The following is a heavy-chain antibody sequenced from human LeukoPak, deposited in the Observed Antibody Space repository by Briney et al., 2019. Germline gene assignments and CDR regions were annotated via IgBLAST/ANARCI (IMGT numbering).Heavy chain of an antibody. Sequence: GASVKVSCKASGGTFSSYAISWVRQAPGQGLEWMGGIIPIFGTANYAQKFQGRVTMTEDTSTDTAYMELSSLRSEDTAVYYCATEKRNNRNDRWFDPWGQGTLVTVSS. CDR1: GGTFSSYA. V-gene: IGHV1-69*06. J-gene: IGHJ5*02. D-gene: IGHD1-1*01. CDR3: ATEKRNNRNDRWFDP. CDR2: IIPIFGTA.